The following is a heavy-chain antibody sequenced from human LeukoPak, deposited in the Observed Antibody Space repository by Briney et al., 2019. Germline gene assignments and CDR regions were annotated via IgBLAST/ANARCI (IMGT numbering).Heavy chain of an antibody. D-gene: IGHD1-1*01. CDR1: GFTFADAA. CDR2: IRSKADGGTT. CDR3: NRGGKDFDY. J-gene: IGHJ4*02. V-gene: IGHV3-49*04. Sequence: PGRSLRLSCTGSGFTFADAAMTWVRQAPGKGLEWVGSIRSKADGGTTEYAASVKGRSTISRDDSKCIAYLQMNSLKTEDTAVYYCNRGGKDFDYWGRGILVTVSS.